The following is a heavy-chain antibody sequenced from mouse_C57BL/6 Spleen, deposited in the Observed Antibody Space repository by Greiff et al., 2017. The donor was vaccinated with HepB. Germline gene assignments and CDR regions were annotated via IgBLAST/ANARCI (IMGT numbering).Heavy chain of an antibody. V-gene: IGHV1-64*01. J-gene: IGHJ2*01. CDR3: ARKGSSYDYFDY. Sequence: QVQLQQSGAELVKPGASVKLSCKASGYTFTSYWMHWVKQRPGQGLEWIGMIHPNSGSTNYNEKFKSKATLTVDKSSSTAYMQLSSLTSEDSAVYYCARKGSSYDYFDYWGQGTTLTVSS. CDR1: GYTFTSYW. CDR2: IHPNSGST. D-gene: IGHD1-1*01.